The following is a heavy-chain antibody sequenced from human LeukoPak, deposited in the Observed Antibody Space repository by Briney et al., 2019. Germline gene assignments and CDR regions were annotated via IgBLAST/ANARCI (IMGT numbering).Heavy chain of an antibody. CDR1: GGTFISYT. V-gene: IGHV1-69*02. D-gene: IGHD3-22*01. Sequence: ASVKVSCKASGGTFISYTISWVRQAPGQGLEWMGRIIPILGIANYAQKFQGRVTITADKSTSTAYMELSSLRSEDTAVYYCARGPFTMIEEHFDHGGQGTLVTVSS. CDR3: ARGPFTMIEEHFDH. CDR2: IIPILGIA. J-gene: IGHJ4*02.